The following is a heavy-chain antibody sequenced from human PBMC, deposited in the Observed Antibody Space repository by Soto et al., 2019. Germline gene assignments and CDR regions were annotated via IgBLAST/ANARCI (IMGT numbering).Heavy chain of an antibody. CDR1: GYTFTSYY. CDR3: ARESRATGSGYFDY. J-gene: IGHJ4*02. CDR2: INPSCGST. V-gene: IGHV1-46*01. Sequence: QEQLVQSGAEVKKPGASVKVSCKASGYTFTSYYMHWVRQAPRQRLEGMGIINPSCGSTSYAQKFQGRVTLTRETSTSKVYMELSSLRSEDTAVYCCARESRATGSGYFDYLGQGTLVTVSS. D-gene: IGHD1-26*01.